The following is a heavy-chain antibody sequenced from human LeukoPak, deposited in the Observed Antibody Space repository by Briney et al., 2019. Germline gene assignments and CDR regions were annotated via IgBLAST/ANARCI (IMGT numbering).Heavy chain of an antibody. CDR3: ASRRGVPAAFSFDY. CDR2: IYSGGST. D-gene: IGHD2-2*01. J-gene: IGHJ4*02. CDR1: GFTVSSNY. Sequence: GGSLRLSCAASGFTVSSNYMSWVRQAPGKGLEWVSVIYSGGSTYYADSVKGRFTISRDNSKNTLYLQMNSLRAEDTAVYYCASRRGVPAAFSFDYWGQGTLVTVSS. V-gene: IGHV3-66*01.